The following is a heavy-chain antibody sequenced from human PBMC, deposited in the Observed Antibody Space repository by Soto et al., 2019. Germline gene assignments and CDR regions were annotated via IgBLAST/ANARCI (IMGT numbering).Heavy chain of an antibody. V-gene: IGHV4-4*02. J-gene: IGHJ6*03. D-gene: IGHD2-2*01. CDR1: SGSISSSNW. Sequence: PSETLSLTCAVSSGSISSSNWWSWVRQPPGKGLEWIGEIYHSGSTNYNPSLKSRVTISVDKSKNQFSLKLSSVTAADTAVYYCARAVVVVVPARGYYYYYMDFWGKGTTVTVSS. CDR3: ARAVVVVVPARGYYYYYMDF. CDR2: IYHSGST.